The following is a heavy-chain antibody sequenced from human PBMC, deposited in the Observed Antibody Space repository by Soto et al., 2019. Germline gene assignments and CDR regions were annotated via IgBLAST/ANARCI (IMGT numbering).Heavy chain of an antibody. CDR2: ISWNSGSI. CDR3: AKGRSSLTYPSDY. J-gene: IGHJ4*02. D-gene: IGHD1-26*01. CDR1: GFTFDDYA. Sequence: PGGSLRLSCAASGFTFDDYAMHWVRQAPGKGLEWVSGISWNSGSIGYADSVKGRFTISRDNAKNSLYLQMNSLRAEDTALYYCAKGRSSLTYPSDYWGQGTLVTVSS. V-gene: IGHV3-9*01.